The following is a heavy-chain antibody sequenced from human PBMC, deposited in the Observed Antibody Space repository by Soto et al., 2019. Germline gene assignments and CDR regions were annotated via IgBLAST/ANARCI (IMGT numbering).Heavy chain of an antibody. CDR3: ARGRRGYSYGSMDAFDI. CDR1: GYTFTGYY. J-gene: IGHJ3*02. D-gene: IGHD5-18*01. CDR2: INPNSGGT. Sequence: SVKGYCEASGYTFTGYYMHWVRQAPVQGLEWMGWINPNSGGTNYAQKFQGRVTMTRDTSISTAYMELSRLRSDDTAVYYCARGRRGYSYGSMDAFDIWGQGTMVTVSS. V-gene: IGHV1-2*02.